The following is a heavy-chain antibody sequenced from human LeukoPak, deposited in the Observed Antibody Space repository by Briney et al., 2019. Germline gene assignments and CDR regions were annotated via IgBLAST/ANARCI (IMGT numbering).Heavy chain of an antibody. CDR3: ASTVAASFDY. D-gene: IGHD6-6*01. V-gene: IGHV1-8*01. CDR2: MNPNSGNT. Sequence: ASVKVSCKASGYTFTSYDINWVRQAPGQGLEWMGWMNPNSGNTGYAQTFQGRVTMTRNTSISTAYMELSSLRSEDTAVYYCASTVAASFDYWGQGTLVTVSS. CDR1: GYTFTSYD. J-gene: IGHJ4*02.